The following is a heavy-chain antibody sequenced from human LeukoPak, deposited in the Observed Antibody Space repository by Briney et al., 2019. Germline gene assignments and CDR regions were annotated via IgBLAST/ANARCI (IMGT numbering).Heavy chain of an antibody. CDR1: GYSFTTYW. D-gene: IGHD2-15*01. J-gene: IGHJ4*02. V-gene: IGHV5-51*01. CDR2: IYPGDSDA. Sequence: LGESLKISCKGSGYSFTTYWVAWVRQMPGKGLEWLGVIYPGDSDATYSPSFQGQVTISADKSISTAYLQWSSLKASDTAMYYCARRGAADIDYWGQGTLVTVS. CDR3: ARRGAADIDY.